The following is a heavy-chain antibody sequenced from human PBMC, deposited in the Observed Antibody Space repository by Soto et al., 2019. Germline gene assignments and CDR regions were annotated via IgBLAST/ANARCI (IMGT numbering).Heavy chain of an antibody. J-gene: IGHJ4*02. Sequence: QVQLVESGGGVVQPGTSLRLSCAASGSTFSNYGMHWVRQAPGKGLKWVAVVWYDETTKFYPDSVKGRFTISRDNSNNTLYLQMNSLRVEDTAVYYCATVDNYYGSVFWGQGTLVTVSS. D-gene: IGHD3-10*01. CDR3: ATVDNYYGSVF. CDR1: GSTFSNYG. CDR2: VWYDETTK. V-gene: IGHV3-33*01.